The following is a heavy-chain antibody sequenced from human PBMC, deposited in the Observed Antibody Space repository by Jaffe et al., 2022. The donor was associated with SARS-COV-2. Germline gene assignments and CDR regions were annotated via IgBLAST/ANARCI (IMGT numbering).Heavy chain of an antibody. V-gene: IGHV4-39*01. D-gene: IGHD6-13*01. CDR3: ARGRSSSPPVWYYGMDV. CDR2: IYYSGST. CDR1: GGSISSSSYY. Sequence: QLQLQESGPGLVKPSETLSLTCTVSGGSISSSSYYWGWIRQPPGKGLEWIGSIYYSGSTYYNPSLKSRVTISVDTSKNQFSLKLSSVTAADTAVYYCARGRSSSPPVWYYGMDVWGQGTTVTVSS. J-gene: IGHJ6*02.